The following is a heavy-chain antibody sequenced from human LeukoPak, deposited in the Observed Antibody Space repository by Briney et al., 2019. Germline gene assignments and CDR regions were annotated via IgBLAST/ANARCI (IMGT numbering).Heavy chain of an antibody. CDR2: IYYSGST. V-gene: IGHV4-59*01. Sequence: PSETLSLTCAVYGGSFSGYYWSWIRQPPGKGLEWIGYIYYSGSTNYNPSLKSRVTISVDTSKNQFSLKLSSVTAADTAVYYCARVQDGYNYYWGQGTLVTVSS. CDR1: GGSFSGYY. J-gene: IGHJ4*02. D-gene: IGHD5-24*01. CDR3: ARVQDGYNYY.